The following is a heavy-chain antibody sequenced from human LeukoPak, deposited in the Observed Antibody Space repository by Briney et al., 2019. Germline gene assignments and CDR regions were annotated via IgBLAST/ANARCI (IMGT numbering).Heavy chain of an antibody. CDR3: ARGAPYCSSTSCYPLDY. J-gene: IGHJ4*02. CDR1: GFTFSSYA. D-gene: IGHD2-2*01. V-gene: IGHV3-30-3*01. CDR2: ISYDGSNK. Sequence: GGSLRLSCAASGFTFSSYAMHWVRQAPGKGLEWVAVISYDGSNKYYADSVKGRFTISRDNSKNTLYLQMNSLRAEDTAVYYCARGAPYCSSTSCYPLDYWGQGTLVTVSS.